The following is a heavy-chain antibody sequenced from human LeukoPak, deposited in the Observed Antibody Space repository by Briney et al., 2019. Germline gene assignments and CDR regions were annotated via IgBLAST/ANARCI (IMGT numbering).Heavy chain of an antibody. CDR2: IYYSGNT. CDR3: ARGVYGDYVDFDY. D-gene: IGHD4-17*01. Sequence: NPSETLSLTCTVSGGSISPYYWSWIRQPPGKGLEWIGYIYYSGNTKYSPSLKSRVTISVDTSKSQISLKLSSVTAADTAVYYCARGVYGDYVDFDYWGQGTLVTVSS. CDR1: GGSISPYY. J-gene: IGHJ4*02. V-gene: IGHV4-59*01.